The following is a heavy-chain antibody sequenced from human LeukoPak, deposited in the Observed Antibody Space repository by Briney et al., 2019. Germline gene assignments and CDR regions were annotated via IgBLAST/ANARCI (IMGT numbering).Heavy chain of an antibody. CDR3: AKADSYGGNSQLFDF. CDR2: IDGSGDNT. Sequence: PGGSLRLSCAASGFTFNTCAMHWVRQAPGKGLEWVSGIDGSGDNTYYADSVKGRFTISRDNLKDTLFLQMKSLRAEDTAVYYCAKADSYGGNSQLFDFWGQGTLVPVSS. D-gene: IGHD4-23*01. CDR1: GFTFNTCA. V-gene: IGHV3-23*01. J-gene: IGHJ5*01.